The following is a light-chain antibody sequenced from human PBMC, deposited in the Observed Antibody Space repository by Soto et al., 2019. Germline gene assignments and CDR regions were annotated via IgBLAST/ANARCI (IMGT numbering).Light chain of an antibody. Sequence: EIVMTQSPATLSVSPGERATLSCRASQSVSNNLAWYQQKPDQAPRLLIFGAATRATGIPTRFSGSGSGTEFTLTISSLQSEDFAVYYCQQYDNLPTFGGGTKVEIK. V-gene: IGKV3-15*01. CDR1: QSVSNN. CDR3: QQYDNLPT. CDR2: GAA. J-gene: IGKJ4*01.